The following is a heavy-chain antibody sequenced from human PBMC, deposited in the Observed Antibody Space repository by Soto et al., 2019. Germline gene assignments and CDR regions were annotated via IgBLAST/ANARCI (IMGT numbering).Heavy chain of an antibody. Sequence: QVQLVQSGAEVKKPGASVRVSCKASGYTFTNYYIDWVRQAPGQGLEWMGIINPNGGSTTYVQKFQGRVTMPRDTSTSTVYMELSSLRSEETAVYYCARAGWTTVTNSLNDVFDVWGQGTMVTVSS. V-gene: IGHV1-46*03. CDR1: GYTFTNYY. CDR2: INPNGGST. D-gene: IGHD4-4*01. J-gene: IGHJ3*01. CDR3: ARAGWTTVTNSLNDVFDV.